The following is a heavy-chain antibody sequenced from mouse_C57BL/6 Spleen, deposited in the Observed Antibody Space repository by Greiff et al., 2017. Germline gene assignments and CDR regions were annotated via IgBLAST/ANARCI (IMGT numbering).Heavy chain of an antibody. J-gene: IGHJ2*01. V-gene: IGHV1-80*01. CDR1: GYAFSGYW. CDR2: IYPGDGDT. D-gene: IGHD2-2*01. Sequence: LVESGAELVKPGASVKISCKASGYAFSGYWMNWVKQRPGKGLEWIGQIYPGDGDTNYNGKFKGKATLTADKSSSTAYMQLSSLTSGDSAVYCCARRGGYDGAHFDYWGQGTTLTVSS. CDR3: ARRGGYDGAHFDY.